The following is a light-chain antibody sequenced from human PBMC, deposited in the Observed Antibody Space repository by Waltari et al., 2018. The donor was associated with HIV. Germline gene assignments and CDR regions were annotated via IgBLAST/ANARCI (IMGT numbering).Light chain of an antibody. V-gene: IGLV2-14*03. CDR3: ASYTVNSTGV. Sequence: QSALSQPASVSASPGQSVAISCSGSASAIGSYHYVSWYQQHPDKTPRLILFDVNNRPSGISDRFSGSKSGTTASLTISTVETDDEADYYCASYTVNSTGVFGSGTKLTVL. J-gene: IGLJ1*01. CDR1: ASAIGSYHY. CDR2: DVN.